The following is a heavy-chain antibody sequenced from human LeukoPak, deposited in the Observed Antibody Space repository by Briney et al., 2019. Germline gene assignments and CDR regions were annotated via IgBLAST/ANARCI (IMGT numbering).Heavy chain of an antibody. V-gene: IGHV4-4*09. J-gene: IGHJ6*03. CDR2: IYTSGCT. D-gene: IGHD2-2*01. CDR1: GGSISSYY. Sequence: SETLSLTCTVSGGSISSYYWSWIRQPPGKGLEWIGYIYTSGCTNYNPSLKSRVTISVDTSKNQFSLKLSSVTAADTAVYYCARQAKKDIVVVPAAWNDYYYYYMDVWGKGTTVTVSS. CDR3: ARQAKKDIVVVPAAWNDYYYYYMDV.